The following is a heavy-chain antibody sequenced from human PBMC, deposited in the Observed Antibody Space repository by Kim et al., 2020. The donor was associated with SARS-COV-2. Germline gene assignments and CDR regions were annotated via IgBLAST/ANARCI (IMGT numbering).Heavy chain of an antibody. CDR1: GGTFSSYA. CDR2: IIPILGIA. Sequence: SVKVSCKASGGTFSSYAISWVRQAPGQGLEWMGRIIPILGIANYAQKFQGRVTITADKSTSTAYMELSSLRSEDTAVYYCARLYYDILTGYSTPRYYYGMDVWGQGTTVTVSS. CDR3: ARLYYDILTGYSTPRYYYGMDV. J-gene: IGHJ6*02. D-gene: IGHD3-9*01. V-gene: IGHV1-69*04.